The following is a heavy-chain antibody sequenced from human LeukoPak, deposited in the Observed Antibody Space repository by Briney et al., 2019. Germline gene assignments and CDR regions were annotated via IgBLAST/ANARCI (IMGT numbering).Heavy chain of an antibody. V-gene: IGHV3-30*18. CDR1: GFTFSHYG. J-gene: IGHJ6*02. D-gene: IGHD2-15*01. CDR2: ISYDGGEK. Sequence: GGSLRLSCAASGFTFSHYGMHWVRQAPGKGLEWVSVISYDGGEKYYADSARGRFTISGDNSKNTLYLQVDSLRAEDTAVYYCAKHAASLYCSGDSCYTYGMDVWGQGTTVTVSS. CDR3: AKHAASLYCSGDSCYTYGMDV.